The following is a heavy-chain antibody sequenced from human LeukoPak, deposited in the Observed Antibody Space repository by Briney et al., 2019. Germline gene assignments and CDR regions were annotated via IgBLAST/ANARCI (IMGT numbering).Heavy chain of an antibody. Sequence: GGSLRLSCAASGFTVSSNYMSWVRQAPGKGLEWVSAIYSGGSTYYADSVKGRFTISRDNSKNTLYLQMNSLRAEDTAVYYCARDTVIRDSYYDYYYMDVWGKGTTVTVSS. J-gene: IGHJ6*03. V-gene: IGHV3-53*01. CDR2: IYSGGST. D-gene: IGHD4-11*01. CDR1: GFTVSSNY. CDR3: ARDTVIRDSYYDYYYMDV.